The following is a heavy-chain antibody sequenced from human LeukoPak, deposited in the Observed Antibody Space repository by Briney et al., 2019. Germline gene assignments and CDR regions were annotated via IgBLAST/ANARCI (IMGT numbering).Heavy chain of an antibody. Sequence: GGSLRLSCAASGFTFSSYAMSWVRQAPGKGLEWVSAISSNSAYIYYANSVKGRFTISRDNAKNSLYLQMNSLRAEDTAVYYCATYRGATVVTPGCWGQGTLVTVSS. D-gene: IGHD4-23*01. CDR3: ATYRGATVVTPGC. J-gene: IGHJ4*02. CDR1: GFTFSSYA. V-gene: IGHV3-21*01. CDR2: ISSNSAYI.